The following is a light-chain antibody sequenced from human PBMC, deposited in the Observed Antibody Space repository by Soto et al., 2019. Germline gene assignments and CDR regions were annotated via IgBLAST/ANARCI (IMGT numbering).Light chain of an antibody. CDR3: QEYGSSPQT. CDR1: QSVSSSY. CDR2: GAS. Sequence: EIVLTQSPGTLSLSPGERAILSCRASQSVSSSYLAWYRQKPGQAPSLLIYGASSRATGIPDRFSGSGSGTDFTLTISRLEPEDFAVYYCQEYGSSPQTFGQGTKMDIK. J-gene: IGKJ1*01. V-gene: IGKV3-20*01.